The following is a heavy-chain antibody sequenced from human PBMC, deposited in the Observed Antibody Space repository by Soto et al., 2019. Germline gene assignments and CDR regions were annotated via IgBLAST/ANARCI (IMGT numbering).Heavy chain of an antibody. V-gene: IGHV3-30-3*01. CDR2: ISYDGINQ. Sequence: QVQLVESGGAVVQPGTSLRLSCAASGFTFRGHAMHWVRQAPGKGLEWVAVISYDGINQYYADSVKGRFTISRDNSQNTLYLQMNSLETEDTALYYCARDLVVRCSRGTCYPIDYWGQGTLVTVSP. CDR1: GFTFRGHA. J-gene: IGHJ4*02. D-gene: IGHD2-15*01. CDR3: ARDLVVRCSRGTCYPIDY.